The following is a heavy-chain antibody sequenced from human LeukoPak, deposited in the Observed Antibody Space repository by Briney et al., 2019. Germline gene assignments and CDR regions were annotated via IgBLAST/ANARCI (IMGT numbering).Heavy chain of an antibody. V-gene: IGHV4-34*01. CDR2: INPSRNT. D-gene: IGHD5-24*01. Sequence: PSETLSLTCAGFGGSFSGYYWNWIRQPPGKGLEWIGQINPSRNTNYNPSLKSRVTMSVDTSKNQFSLSLSSVTAADTAVYYCARGPSDGYNRIWYFDLWGRGTLVTVSS. CDR1: GGSFSGYY. CDR3: ARGPSDGYNRIWYFDL. J-gene: IGHJ2*01.